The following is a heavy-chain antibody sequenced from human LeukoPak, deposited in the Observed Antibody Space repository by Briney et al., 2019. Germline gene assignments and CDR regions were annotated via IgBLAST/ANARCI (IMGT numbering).Heavy chain of an antibody. D-gene: IGHD6-19*01. Sequence: GGSLRLSCAASGFRFSGYAMSWVRQAPGKGLEWVSAISGSGVSTYYADSVKGRLTISRDNSKDTLYLQMNSLRAEDTAVYYCARDKNGYSSGWYGDYWGQGTLVTVSS. V-gene: IGHV3-23*01. CDR2: ISGSGVST. CDR3: ARDKNGYSSGWYGDY. CDR1: GFRFSGYA. J-gene: IGHJ4*02.